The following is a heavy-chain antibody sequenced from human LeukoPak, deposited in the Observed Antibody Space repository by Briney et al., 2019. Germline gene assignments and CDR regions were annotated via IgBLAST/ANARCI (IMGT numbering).Heavy chain of an antibody. V-gene: IGHV4-39*07. J-gene: IGHJ4*02. D-gene: IGHD5-18*01. CDR3: ARVLQDTAMATPTYYFDY. CDR1: GGSISSSSYY. Sequence: SETLSLTCTVSGGSISSSSYYWDWIRQPPGKGLEWIGSIYHSGSTYYNPSLKSRVTISVDTSKNQFSLKLSSVTAADTAVYYCARVLQDTAMATPTYYFDYWGQGTLVTVSS. CDR2: IYHSGST.